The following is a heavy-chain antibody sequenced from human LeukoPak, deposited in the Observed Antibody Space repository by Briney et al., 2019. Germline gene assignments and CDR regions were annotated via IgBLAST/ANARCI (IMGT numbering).Heavy chain of an antibody. V-gene: IGHV3-7*01. Sequence: GGSLRLSCAASGFTFTLYWMHWVRQAPGKGLEWVANIKQDGSEKYYVDSVKGRFIISRDNAKNSLYLQMNSLRAEDTAVYYCAKGSGFLFDYCGQGTLVTVSS. CDR3: AKGSGFLFDY. J-gene: IGHJ4*02. D-gene: IGHD2-21*01. CDR1: GFTFTLYW. CDR2: IKQDGSEK.